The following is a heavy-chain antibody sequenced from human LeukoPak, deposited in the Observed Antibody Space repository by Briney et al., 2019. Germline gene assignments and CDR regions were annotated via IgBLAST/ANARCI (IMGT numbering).Heavy chain of an antibody. Sequence: GGSLRLSCAASGFAFNNDAMTWVRQPPGKGLEWVSTIVGDSTIEYYADSVKGRFTISSDNSKTMLFLHMNSLRAEDTAIYYCARQPHFYYYLDVWGKGTTVTVTS. CDR1: GFAFNNDA. D-gene: IGHD5-18*01. CDR2: IVGDSTIE. V-gene: IGHV3-23*01. J-gene: IGHJ6*03. CDR3: ARQPHFYYYLDV.